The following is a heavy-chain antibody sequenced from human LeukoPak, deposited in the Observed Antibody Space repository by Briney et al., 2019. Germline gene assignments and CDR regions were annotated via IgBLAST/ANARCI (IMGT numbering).Heavy chain of an antibody. CDR2: ISGSDGDT. J-gene: IGHJ4*02. V-gene: IGHV3-23*01. CDR3: AKDPMTTVTTVDSD. Sequence: GGSLRLSCAASGFTFSSYGMSWVRQAPGKGLEWVSAISGSDGDTYYADSVKGRFTISRDNSKNTLYLQMNSLRAEDTAVYYCAKDPMTTVTTVDSDWGQGTLVTVSS. CDR1: GFTFSSYG. D-gene: IGHD4-17*01.